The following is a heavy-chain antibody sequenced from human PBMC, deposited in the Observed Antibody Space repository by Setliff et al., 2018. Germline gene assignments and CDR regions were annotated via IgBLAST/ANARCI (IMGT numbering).Heavy chain of an antibody. Sequence: ASVKVSCKAYGYTFSRNYITWVRQAPGRGLEWMGWISGYNGHTEYAQKFRHKFTMTTDTSTSTAYMELRSLRSEDTAVYYCALDRGKKPLQLWHDAHYYGMDVWGQGTTVTVSS. D-gene: IGHD5-18*01. J-gene: IGHJ6*02. V-gene: IGHV1-18*01. CDR3: ALDRGKKPLQLWHDAHYYGMDV. CDR1: GYTFSRNY. CDR2: ISGYNGHT.